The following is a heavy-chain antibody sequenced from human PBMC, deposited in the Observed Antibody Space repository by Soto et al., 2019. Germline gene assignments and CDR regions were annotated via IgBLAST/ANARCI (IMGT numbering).Heavy chain of an antibody. J-gene: IGHJ6*02. CDR2: IRSKANSYAT. V-gene: IGHV3-73*01. CDR3: TRHDRSSSWYGYYYYGMDV. Sequence: SLRLSCAASGFTFSGSAMHWVRQASGKGLEWVGRIRSKANSYATAYAASVKGRFTISRDDSKNTAYLQMNSLKTEDTAVYYCTRHDRSSSWYGYYYYGMDVWGQGTTVTVSS. CDR1: GFTFSGSA. D-gene: IGHD6-13*01.